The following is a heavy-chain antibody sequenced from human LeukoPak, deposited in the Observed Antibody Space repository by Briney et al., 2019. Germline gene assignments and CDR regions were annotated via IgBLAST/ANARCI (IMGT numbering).Heavy chain of an antibody. CDR1: GYTFTSYG. J-gene: IGHJ3*02. D-gene: IGHD6-13*01. Sequence: ASVKVSCKASGYTFTSYGISWVRQAPGQGLEWMGWISAYNGNTNYAQKLQGRVTMTTDTSTSTAYMELRSLRSDDTAVYYCARVRYSSSWWHSNDAFDIWGQGTMVTVSS. V-gene: IGHV1-18*01. CDR3: ARVRYSSSWWHSNDAFDI. CDR2: ISAYNGNT.